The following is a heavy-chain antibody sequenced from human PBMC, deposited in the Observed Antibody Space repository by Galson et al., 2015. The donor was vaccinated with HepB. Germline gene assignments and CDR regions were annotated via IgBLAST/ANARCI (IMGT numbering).Heavy chain of an antibody. V-gene: IGHV1-8*01. CDR2: MNPNSGNT. J-gene: IGHJ4*02. Sequence: SVKVSCKASGYTFTSYDINWVRQATGQGLEWMGWMNPNSGNTGYAQKFQGRVTMTRNTSISTAYMELSSQRSEDTAVYYCASIGREDFYYFDYWGQGTLVTVSS. CDR1: GYTFTSYD. CDR3: ASIGREDFYYFDY. D-gene: IGHD1-26*01.